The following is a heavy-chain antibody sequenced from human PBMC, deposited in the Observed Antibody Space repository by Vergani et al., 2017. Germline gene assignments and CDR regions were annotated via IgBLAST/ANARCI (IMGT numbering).Heavy chain of an antibody. CDR3: ARDDYDSSGYYAI. CDR2: IYTSGST. D-gene: IGHD3-22*01. CDR1: GGSISSCSYY. Sequence: QLQLQESGPGLVKPSQTLSLTCTVSGGSISSCSYYWSWIRQPAGKGLEWIGGIYTSGSTNYNPSLKSRVTISVDTSKNQFSLKLSSVTAADTAVYYCARDDYDSSGYYAIWGQGTLVTVSS. J-gene: IGHJ4*02. V-gene: IGHV4-61*02.